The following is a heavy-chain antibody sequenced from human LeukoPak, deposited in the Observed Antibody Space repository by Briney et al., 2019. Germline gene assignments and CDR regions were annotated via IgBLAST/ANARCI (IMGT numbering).Heavy chain of an antibody. CDR3: ARPGHTVTTGPYGMDV. CDR2: INPNGGSA. D-gene: IGHD4-17*01. V-gene: IGHV1-46*01. CDR1: GYTFTSYY. Sequence: ASVKVSCKASGYTFTSYYIHWVRQAPGQGLEWMGKINPNGGSANYAQKFQGRVTMTRDTSTSTVYMELSSLRSEDTAVYYCARPGHTVTTGPYGMDVWGQGTTVTVSS. J-gene: IGHJ6*02.